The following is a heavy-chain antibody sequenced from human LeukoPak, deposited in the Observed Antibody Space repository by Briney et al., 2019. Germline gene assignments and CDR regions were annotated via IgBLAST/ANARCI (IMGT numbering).Heavy chain of an antibody. CDR3: ARHHIAAAGFDY. CDR2: IYYSGST. CDR1: GGSISSYY. V-gene: IGHV4-59*01. J-gene: IGHJ4*02. Sequence: SETLSLTCTVSGGSISSYYWSWIRQPPGKGLGWIGYIYYSGSTNYNPSLKSRVTISVDTSKNQFSLKLSSVTAADTAVYYCARHHIAAAGFDYWGQGTLVTVSS. D-gene: IGHD6-13*01.